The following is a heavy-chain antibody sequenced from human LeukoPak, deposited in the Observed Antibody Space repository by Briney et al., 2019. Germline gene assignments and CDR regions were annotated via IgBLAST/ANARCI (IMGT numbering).Heavy chain of an antibody. V-gene: IGHV4-4*07. CDR3: ARRGGRYYDILTGYPRNYFDY. Sequence: SETLSLTCTVSGGSISSYYWSWIRQPAGKGLEWIGRIYTSGSTNYNPSLKSRVTISVDTSKNQFSLKLSSVTAADTAVYYCARRGGRYYDILTGYPRNYFDYWGQGTLVTVSS. CDR1: GGSISSYY. J-gene: IGHJ4*02. D-gene: IGHD3-9*01. CDR2: IYTSGST.